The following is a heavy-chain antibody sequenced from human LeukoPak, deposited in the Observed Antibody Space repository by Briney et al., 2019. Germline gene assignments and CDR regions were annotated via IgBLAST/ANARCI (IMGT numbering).Heavy chain of an antibody. D-gene: IGHD6-13*01. V-gene: IGHV3-23*01. Sequence: GGSLRLSCAASGFTFSSHAMSWVRQAPGKGLEWVSGISGSGDSTNYADSVRGRFTISRDNSKNTLYLQMNSLRADDTAVYYCASPSPGGGAAGLFDYWGRGTLVTVSS. J-gene: IGHJ4*02. CDR3: ASPSPGGGAAGLFDY. CDR2: ISGSGDST. CDR1: GFTFSSHA.